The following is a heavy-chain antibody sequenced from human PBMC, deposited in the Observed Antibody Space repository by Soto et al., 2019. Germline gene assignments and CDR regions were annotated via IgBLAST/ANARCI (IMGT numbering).Heavy chain of an antibody. CDR1: GFTFSSYG. V-gene: IGHV3-33*01. J-gene: IGHJ4*02. Sequence: QVQLVESGGGVVQPGRSLRLSCAASGFTFSSYGMHWLRQAPGTVLEWVAVIWYDGSNKYYADSVKGRFTISRDNSNNTLYLQMNSLRGVDTAVYYCARDIAAAGTGEDYWGQATLVTVSS. CDR2: IWYDGSNK. CDR3: ARDIAAAGTGEDY. D-gene: IGHD6-13*01.